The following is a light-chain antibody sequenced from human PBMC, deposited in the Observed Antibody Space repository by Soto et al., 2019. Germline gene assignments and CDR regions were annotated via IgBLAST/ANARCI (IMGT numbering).Light chain of an antibody. V-gene: IGKV1-33*01. CDR1: QDVRKY. J-gene: IGKJ3*01. CDR3: QQRHNLPHT. Sequence: DIQMTQSPSSLSASVGDRVTITCQASQDVRKYLSWYQQKARKAPKLLIYDASNLETGVRSRFSGSGTGTDFTFTSSSLQPEDFATYYCQQRHNLPHTFGPGTKVDIK. CDR2: DAS.